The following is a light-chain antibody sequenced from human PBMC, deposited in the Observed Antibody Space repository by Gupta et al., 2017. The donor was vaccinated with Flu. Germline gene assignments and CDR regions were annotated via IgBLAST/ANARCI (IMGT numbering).Light chain of an antibody. V-gene: IGKV1-39*01. Sequence: DIQMTQPPSSLSAFVGDRVNITCRASQSIRHYLHWYQQKPGTAPKLLIYAASTLKSGVPSRFSASGSETDFTLTISSLQPEDAAVYYCQKSYSTPYTFGQGTKLEMK. J-gene: IGKJ2*01. CDR2: AAS. CDR3: QKSYSTPYT. CDR1: QSIRHY.